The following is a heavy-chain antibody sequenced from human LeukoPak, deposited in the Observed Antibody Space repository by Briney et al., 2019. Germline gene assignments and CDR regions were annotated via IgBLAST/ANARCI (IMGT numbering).Heavy chain of an antibody. Sequence: GGSLRLSCAASGFTLSSYSMNWVRQAPGKGLEWVSYISSGSSSTIYYADSVKGRFTISRDNAKNSLYLQMNSLRDEDTAVYYCAKDRQYYGLGSFSYHYWGQGTLVTVSS. CDR1: GFTLSSYS. V-gene: IGHV3-48*02. CDR3: AKDRQYYGLGSFSYHY. D-gene: IGHD3-10*01. J-gene: IGHJ4*02. CDR2: ISSGSSSTI.